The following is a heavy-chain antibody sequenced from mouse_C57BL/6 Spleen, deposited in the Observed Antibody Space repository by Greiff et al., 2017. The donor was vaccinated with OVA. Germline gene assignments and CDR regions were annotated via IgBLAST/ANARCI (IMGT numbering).Heavy chain of an antibody. Sequence: EVKVEESGGGLVKPGGSLKLSCAASGFTFSDYGMHWVRQAPEKGLEWVAYISSGSSTIYYADTVKGRFTISRDNAKNTLFLQMTSLRSEDTAMYYCARATATAMDYWGQGTSVTVSS. CDR2: ISSGSSTI. CDR3: ARATATAMDY. D-gene: IGHD1-1*01. J-gene: IGHJ4*01. CDR1: GFTFSDYG. V-gene: IGHV5-17*01.